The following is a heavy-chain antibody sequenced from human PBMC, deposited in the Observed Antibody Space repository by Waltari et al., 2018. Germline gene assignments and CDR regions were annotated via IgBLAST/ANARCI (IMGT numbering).Heavy chain of an antibody. CDR3: ARGGLAPEDWFDP. Sequence: QVQLVQSGAEVKKPGASVKVSCKASGYTFTSYAMHWVRQAPGQRLEWMGWINAGNGNTKYSQKFQGRVTITRDTSISTAYMELSSLRSEDTAVYYCARGGLAPEDWFDPWGQGTLVTVSS. J-gene: IGHJ5*02. V-gene: IGHV1-3*01. CDR2: INAGNGNT. CDR1: GYTFTSYA. D-gene: IGHD3-16*01.